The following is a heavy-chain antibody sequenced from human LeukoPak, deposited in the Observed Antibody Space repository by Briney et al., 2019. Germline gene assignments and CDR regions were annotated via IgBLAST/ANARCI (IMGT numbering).Heavy chain of an antibody. CDR3: TFAPHSSSSQSGGDY. D-gene: IGHD6-13*01. J-gene: IGHJ4*02. Sequence: WFRQAPGKGLEWVGFIRSKAYGGTTEYAASVKGRFTISRDDSKSIAYLQMNSLKTEDTAVYYCTFAPHSSSSQSGGDYWGQGTLVTVSS. CDR2: IRSKAYGGTT. V-gene: IGHV3-49*03.